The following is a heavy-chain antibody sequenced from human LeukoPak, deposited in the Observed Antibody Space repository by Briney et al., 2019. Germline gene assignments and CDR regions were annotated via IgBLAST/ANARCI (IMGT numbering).Heavy chain of an antibody. CDR1: GGSISSSSYY. Sequence: SETLSLTCTVSGGSISSSSYYWGWVRQPPGEGLEWIVCIYYSGSTYYNPSLKSPVTISVDTSKNQFSLKLSSVTAADTAVYYCARQSYYYDSSGYLYWFDPWGQGTLVTVSS. V-gene: IGHV4-39*01. J-gene: IGHJ5*02. CDR2: IYYSGST. CDR3: ARQSYYYDSSGYLYWFDP. D-gene: IGHD3-22*01.